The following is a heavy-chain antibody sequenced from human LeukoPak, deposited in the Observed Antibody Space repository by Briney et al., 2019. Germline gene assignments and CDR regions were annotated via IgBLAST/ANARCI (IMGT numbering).Heavy chain of an antibody. Sequence: GGSLRLSCAASGFTFDDYAMHWVRQAPGKGLEWVSGISWNSGSIGYADSVKGRFTISRDNAKNSLYLQMNSLRAEDMALYYCAKDISAQAVGWFDPWGQGTLVTVSS. CDR3: AKDISAQAVGWFDP. CDR2: ISWNSGSI. J-gene: IGHJ5*02. CDR1: GFTFDDYA. D-gene: IGHD3-10*01. V-gene: IGHV3-9*03.